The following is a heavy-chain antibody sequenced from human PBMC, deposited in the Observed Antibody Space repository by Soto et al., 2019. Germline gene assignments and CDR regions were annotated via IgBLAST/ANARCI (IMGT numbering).Heavy chain of an antibody. D-gene: IGHD2-2*01. CDR2: MYHGGTS. J-gene: IGHJ4*02. CDR1: GGSFSGYY. CDR3: ARVPDY. Sequence: PSETLSLTCAVHGGSFSGYYWGWIRQPPGKGLEWIGEMYHGGTSNYNPSLKSRVTISIDRSKNQFSLKLSSVTAADTAVYYCARVPDYWGQGILVTVSS. V-gene: IGHV4-34*01.